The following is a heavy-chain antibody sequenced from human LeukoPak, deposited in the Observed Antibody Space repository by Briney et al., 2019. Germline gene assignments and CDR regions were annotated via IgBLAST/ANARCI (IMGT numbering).Heavy chain of an antibody. J-gene: IGHJ4*02. Sequence: GASVKVSCKASGYTFTSYAMHWVRQAPGQRLEWMGWINAGNGSTKYSQKFQGRVTITRDTSASTAYMELSSLRSEDTAVYYCARAKKWELHTKEYWGQGTLVTVSS. V-gene: IGHV1-3*01. CDR2: INAGNGST. CDR3: ARAKKWELHTKEY. D-gene: IGHD1-26*01. CDR1: GYTFTSYA.